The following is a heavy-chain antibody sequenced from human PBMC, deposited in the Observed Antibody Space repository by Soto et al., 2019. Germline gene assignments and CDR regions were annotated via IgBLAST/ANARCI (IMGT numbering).Heavy chain of an antibody. CDR3: ARIGYSSSSFDY. J-gene: IGHJ4*02. Sequence: EVQLVESGGGLVQPGGSLRLSCAASGFTFSNYWMSWVRQAPGKGLEWVANMKQDGSVKYFVDSVKGRFTVSRDNARNAQDLQMNSLRAEDTAVYYCARIGYSSSSFDYWGRGTLVIVSS. D-gene: IGHD6-6*01. CDR1: GFTFSNYW. CDR2: MKQDGSVK. V-gene: IGHV3-7*05.